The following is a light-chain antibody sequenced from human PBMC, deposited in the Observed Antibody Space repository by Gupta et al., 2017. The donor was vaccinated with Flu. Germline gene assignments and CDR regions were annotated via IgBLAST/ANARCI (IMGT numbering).Light chain of an antibody. J-gene: IGKJ1*01. CDR1: QSVSSY. CDR3: QQRSNWPRT. CDR2: DVS. V-gene: IGKV3-11*01. Sequence: EIVLTQSPASLPLSPGERATLSCRASQSVSSYLAWYQQKPGQAPRLLIYDVSKRATGIPARFSGSGSGTDFTLTISSLEPEDFAIYYCQQRSNWPRTFGQGTKVEIK.